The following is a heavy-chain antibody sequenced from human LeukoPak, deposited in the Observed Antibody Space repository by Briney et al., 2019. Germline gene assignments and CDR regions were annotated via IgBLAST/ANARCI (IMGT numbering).Heavy chain of an antibody. CDR2: IYSAGST. Sequence: GGSLRLSCAASGFTVSSNYMSWVRQAPGKGLECVSVIYSAGSTYYADSVKGRFTISRDNSKNTLYLQMNSLRAEDTAVYYCARVNGAGSSIAAAGTGFDYWGQGTLVTVSS. CDR1: GFTVSSNY. V-gene: IGHV3-66*02. J-gene: IGHJ4*02. D-gene: IGHD6-13*01. CDR3: ARVNGAGSSIAAAGTGFDY.